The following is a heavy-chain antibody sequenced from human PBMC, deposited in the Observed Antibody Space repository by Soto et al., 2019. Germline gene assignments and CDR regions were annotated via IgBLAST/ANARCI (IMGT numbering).Heavy chain of an antibody. Sequence: GGSLRLSCAASTLTVSFYCINWVRQAPGKGLEWLAFISNDGGTKHYVDSVRGRFTISRDNSKNTVDLQMHSLRADDTAVYYCARDTCSGSYKRFDSWGQGTLVTVSS. CDR3: ARDTCSGSYKRFDS. CDR2: ISNDGGTK. J-gene: IGHJ5*01. D-gene: IGHD3-3*01. CDR1: TLTVSFYC. V-gene: IGHV3-30*03.